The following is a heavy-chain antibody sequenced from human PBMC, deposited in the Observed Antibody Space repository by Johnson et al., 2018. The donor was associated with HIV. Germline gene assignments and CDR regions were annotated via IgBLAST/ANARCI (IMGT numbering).Heavy chain of an antibody. CDR1: AFNFSTYA. V-gene: IGHV3-30-3*02. Sequence: HVQLVESGVGVVQPGGSLRLSCAASAFNFSTYAMHWVRQSPGKGLDWVAVISYDGSEKYFADSVKGRFTISRDSSKNTLYLQMNSLRADDTAVYYCAKDLRVFDWFNAYDAFDIWGQGTMVTVSS. D-gene: IGHD3-9*01. CDR2: ISYDGSEK. CDR3: AKDLRVFDWFNAYDAFDI. J-gene: IGHJ3*02.